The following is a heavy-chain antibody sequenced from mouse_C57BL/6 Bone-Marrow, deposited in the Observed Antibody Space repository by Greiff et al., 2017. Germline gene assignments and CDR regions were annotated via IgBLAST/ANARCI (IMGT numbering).Heavy chain of an antibody. CDR2: IDPSDSYT. CDR3: ARDYYDYDDWYFDV. J-gene: IGHJ1*03. CDR1: GYTFTSYW. Sequence: QVQLQQSGAELVMPGASVKLSCKASGYTFTSYWMHWVKQRPGQGLEWIGEIDPSDSYTNYNQKFKGKSTLTVDKSSSTAYMQLSSLTSEDSAVYYCARDYYDYDDWYFDVWGTGTTVTVSS. V-gene: IGHV1-69*01. D-gene: IGHD2-4*01.